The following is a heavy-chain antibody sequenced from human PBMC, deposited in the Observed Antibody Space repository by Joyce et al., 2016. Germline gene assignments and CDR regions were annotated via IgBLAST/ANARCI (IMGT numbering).Heavy chain of an antibody. Sequence: LEWVSVIYSGGNTYYADSVKGRFTISRDNSKNTLYLHMKSLRAEDTVVYYCARDPLSGGMDVWGQGITVTVSS. V-gene: IGHV3-53*01. J-gene: IGHJ6*02. CDR2: IYSGGNT. CDR3: ARDPLSGGMDV. D-gene: IGHD6-25*01.